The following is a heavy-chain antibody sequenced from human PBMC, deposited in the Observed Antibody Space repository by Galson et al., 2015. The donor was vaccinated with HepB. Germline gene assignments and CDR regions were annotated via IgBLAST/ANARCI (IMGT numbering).Heavy chain of an antibody. CDR1: GYTFTGYY. CDR3: ARVFSPAAIRDWFDP. D-gene: IGHD2-2*02. V-gene: IGHV1-2*06. J-gene: IGHJ5*02. Sequence: SVKVSCKASGYTFTGYYIYWVRQAPGQGLEWMGRINPNSGGTNYAQKFQGRVTMTRDTSISTAYMELSRLRSDDTAVYYCARVFSPAAIRDWFDPWGQGTLVTVSS. CDR2: INPNSGGT.